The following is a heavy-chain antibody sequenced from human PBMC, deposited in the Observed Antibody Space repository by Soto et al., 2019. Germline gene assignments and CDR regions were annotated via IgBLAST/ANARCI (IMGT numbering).Heavy chain of an antibody. D-gene: IGHD3-16*01. CDR1: VFSLSTRGVG. V-gene: IGHV2-5*02. Sequence: SGPTRVNPTQTLTLTFTFSVFSLSTRGVGVGWIRQPPGKALEWLALIYWDDDKRYSPSLKSRLTITKDTSKNQVVLKMPNMDPVDIAIYYCAHIPERYLAYYYFDYWGQGTRVTVSS. J-gene: IGHJ4*02. CDR2: IYWDDDK. CDR3: AHIPERYLAYYYFDY.